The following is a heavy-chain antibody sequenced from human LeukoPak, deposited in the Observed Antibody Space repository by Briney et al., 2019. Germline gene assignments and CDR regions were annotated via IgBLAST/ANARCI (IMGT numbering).Heavy chain of an antibody. D-gene: IGHD3-10*01. CDR1: GYTFTSYG. J-gene: IGHJ5*02. CDR3: ARDPYYGSGSYNWFDP. CDR2: ISAYNGNT. V-gene: IGHV1-18*01. Sequence: ASVKVSCKASGYTFTSYGISWVRQAPGQGLEWMGWISAYNGNTNYVQKLQGRVTMTTDTSTSTAYMELRSLRSDDTAVYYCARDPYYGSGSYNWFDPWGQGTLVTVSS.